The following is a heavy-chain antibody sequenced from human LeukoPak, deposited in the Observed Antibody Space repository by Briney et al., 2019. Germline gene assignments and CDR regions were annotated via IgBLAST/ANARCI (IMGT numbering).Heavy chain of an antibody. V-gene: IGHV3-23*01. CDR2: ISGSGGST. CDR3: AKDFRIGYSAHFDY. D-gene: IGHD2-21*01. CDR1: GFTFSSYA. Sequence: GGSLRLSCAASGFTFSSYAMTWVRQAPGKGLEWVSVISGSGGSTYYADSVKGRFTISRDNSKNTLYLQMDSLRGEDTAVYYCAKDFRIGYSAHFDYWGQGTTVTVSS. J-gene: IGHJ4*03.